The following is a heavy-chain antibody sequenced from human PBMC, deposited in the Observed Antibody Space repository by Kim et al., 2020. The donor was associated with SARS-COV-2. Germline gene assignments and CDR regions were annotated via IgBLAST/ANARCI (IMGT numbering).Heavy chain of an antibody. CDR3: AKVNDFWSGYSPFDY. V-gene: IGHV3-23*01. Sequence: GGSLRLSCAASGFTFSSYAMSWVRQAPGKGLEWVSAISGSGGSTYYADSVKGRFTISRDNSKNTLYLQMNSLRAEDTAVYYCAKVNDFWSGYSPFDYWGQGTLVTVSS. CDR1: GFTFSSYA. J-gene: IGHJ4*02. CDR2: ISGSGGST. D-gene: IGHD3-3*01.